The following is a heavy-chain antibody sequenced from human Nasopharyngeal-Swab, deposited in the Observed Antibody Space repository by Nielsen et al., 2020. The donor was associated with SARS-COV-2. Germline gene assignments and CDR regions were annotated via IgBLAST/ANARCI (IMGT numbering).Heavy chain of an antibody. Sequence: SETLSLTCAVSGGSFSGYYWSWIRQPPGKGLEWIGEINHSGSTNYNPSLKSRVTISVDTSKNQFSLKLSSVTAADTAVYYCSGRKYQLLFDYYYGMDVWGQGTTVTVSS. J-gene: IGHJ6*02. CDR1: GGSFSGYY. CDR2: INHSGST. CDR3: SGRKYQLLFDYYYGMDV. V-gene: IGHV4-34*01. D-gene: IGHD2-2*01.